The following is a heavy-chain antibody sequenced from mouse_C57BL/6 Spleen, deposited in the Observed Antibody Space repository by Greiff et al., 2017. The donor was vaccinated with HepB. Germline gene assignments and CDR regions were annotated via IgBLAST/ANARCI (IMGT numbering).Heavy chain of an antibody. D-gene: IGHD2-1*01. Sequence: LVESGGGLVKPGGSLKLSCAASGFTFSSYAMSWVRQTPEKRLEWVATISDGGSYTYYPDNVKGRFTISRDNAKNNLYLQMSHLKSEDTAMYYCARAYGNYDWYFDVWGTGTTVTVSS. CDR2: ISDGGSYT. J-gene: IGHJ1*03. CDR3: ARAYGNYDWYFDV. CDR1: GFTFSSYA. V-gene: IGHV5-4*01.